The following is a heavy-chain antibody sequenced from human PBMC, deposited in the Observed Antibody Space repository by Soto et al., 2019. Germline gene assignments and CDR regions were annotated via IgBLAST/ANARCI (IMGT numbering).Heavy chain of an antibody. V-gene: IGHV4-31*03. CDR1: GGSISSGGYY. D-gene: IGHD6-25*01. J-gene: IGHJ4*02. CDR2: IYYSGST. CDR3: AMGRIAAAQFDY. Sequence: QVQLQETGPGLVKPSQTLSLTCTVSGGSISSGGYYWSWIRQHPGKGLEWIGYIYYSGSTYYNPSLKSRFTISVDTSKNQFSLKLSSVTAADTAVYYCAMGRIAAAQFDYWGQGTLVTVSS.